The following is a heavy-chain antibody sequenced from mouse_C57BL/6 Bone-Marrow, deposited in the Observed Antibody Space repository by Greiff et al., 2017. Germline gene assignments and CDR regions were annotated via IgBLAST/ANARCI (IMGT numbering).Heavy chain of an antibody. J-gene: IGHJ3*01. D-gene: IGHD4-1*01. CDR1: GYTFTSYW. CDR3: ARRGANWPAWFSC. V-gene: IGHV1-64*01. CDR2: IHPNSGST. Sequence: QVQLQQPGAELVKPGASVKLSCKASGYTFTSYWMHWVKQRPGQGLEWIGMIHPNSGSTNYNEKFKSKANLTVDKSSSPAYMQLSSLTSGVSAVSYCARRGANWPAWFSCWGQRTLVTGSA.